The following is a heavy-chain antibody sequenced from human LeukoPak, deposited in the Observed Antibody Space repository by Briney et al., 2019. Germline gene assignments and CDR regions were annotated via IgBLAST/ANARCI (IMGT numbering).Heavy chain of an antibody. CDR2: IDTTGTNI. Sequence: GGSLRLSCAASGFTLNNYEMNWVRQTPGKGLEWISYIDTTGTNIYYTDSVKGRFTISRDTAKNSLSLQMNSLRADDTAVYYCARDFKGYADYWGQGTLVTVSS. CDR3: ARDFKGYADY. CDR1: GFTLNNYE. J-gene: IGHJ4*02. V-gene: IGHV3-48*03. D-gene: IGHD2-2*01.